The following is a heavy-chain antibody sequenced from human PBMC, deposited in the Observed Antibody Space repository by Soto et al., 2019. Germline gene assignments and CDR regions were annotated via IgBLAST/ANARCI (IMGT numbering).Heavy chain of an antibody. CDR1: GGSISRSSYY. V-gene: IGHV4-39*02. CDR2: IYYSGST. D-gene: IGHD2-2*01. CDR3: AREWVVVPAAPFVVFGYYYYMDV. J-gene: IGHJ6*03. Sequence: SETLSLTCTVSGGSISRSSYYWGWIRQAPGKGLEWIGSIYYSGSTYYNPSLKSRVTISVDTSKNQFSLKLSSVTAADTAVYYCAREWVVVPAAPFVVFGYYYYMDVWGKGTTVTVSS.